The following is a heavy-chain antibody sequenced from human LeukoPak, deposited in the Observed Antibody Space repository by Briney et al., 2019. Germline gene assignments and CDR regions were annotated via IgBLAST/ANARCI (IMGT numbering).Heavy chain of an antibody. D-gene: IGHD2-8*01. J-gene: IGHJ6*03. CDR1: GYSISSGYY. CDR2: INHSGST. CDR3: ARRGIGYCTNGVCYQRYYYYYMDV. Sequence: SETLSLTCTVSGYSISSGYYWGWIRQPPGKGLEWIGEINHSGSTNYNPSLKSRVTISVDTSKNQFSLKLSSVTAADTAVYYCARRGIGYCTNGVCYQRYYYYYMDVWGKGTTVTVSS. V-gene: IGHV4-38-2*02.